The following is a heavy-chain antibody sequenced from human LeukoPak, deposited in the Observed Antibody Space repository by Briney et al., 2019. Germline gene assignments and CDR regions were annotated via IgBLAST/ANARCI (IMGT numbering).Heavy chain of an antibody. D-gene: IGHD2-2*01. Sequence: GASVKVSCKASGYTFTSYGISWVRQAPGQGLEWMGWINPNSGGTNYAQKFQGRVTMTRDTSISTAYMELSRLRSDDTAVYYCARDLDSAIVVVPAAIPFDPWGQGTLVTVSS. CDR1: GYTFTSYG. CDR3: ARDLDSAIVVVPAAIPFDP. J-gene: IGHJ5*02. CDR2: INPNSGGT. V-gene: IGHV1-2*02.